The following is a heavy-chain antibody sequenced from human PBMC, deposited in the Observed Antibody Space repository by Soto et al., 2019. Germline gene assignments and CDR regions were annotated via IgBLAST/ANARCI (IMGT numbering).Heavy chain of an antibody. J-gene: IGHJ4*02. Sequence: QVQLVQSGTEVKKPGSSVKVSCKASGGTFRNYPINWVRQAPGQGLEWMGSIFPLTDIPDYAKNFQARLTISADKSTSTAYMELSSLTSDGTALYFCARGPLVVLNYFESWGQGTLVTVSS. CDR3: ARGPLVVLNYFES. V-gene: IGHV1-69*02. CDR2: IFPLTDIP. CDR1: GGTFRNYP.